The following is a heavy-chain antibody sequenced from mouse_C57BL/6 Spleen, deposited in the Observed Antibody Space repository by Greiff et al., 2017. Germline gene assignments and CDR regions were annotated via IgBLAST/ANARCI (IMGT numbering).Heavy chain of an antibody. CDR3: ARSDYYGSSYHGYAMDD. D-gene: IGHD1-1*01. Sequence: QVQLKESGAELVRPGTSVKVSCKASGYAFTNYLIEWVKQRPGQGLEWIGVINPGSGGTNYNEKFKGKATLTADKSSSTAYMQLSSLTSEDAAVYFCARSDYYGSSYHGYAMDDWGQGTSVTVSS. CDR2: INPGSGGT. CDR1: GYAFTNYL. J-gene: IGHJ4*01. V-gene: IGHV1-54*01.